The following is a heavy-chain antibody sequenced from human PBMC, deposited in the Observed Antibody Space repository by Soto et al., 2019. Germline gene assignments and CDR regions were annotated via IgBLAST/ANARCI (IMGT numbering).Heavy chain of an antibody. V-gene: IGHV3-23*01. J-gene: IGHJ4*02. CDR3: AKGRQWLDY. CDR1: GFSFSRYD. CDR2: ISGSDGST. D-gene: IGHD6-19*01. Sequence: EVQLLESGGDLVQPGGSLRLSCAVSGFSFSRYDMSWVRQAPGRGLEWVSVISGSDGSTHYADSVKGRFTISGDNSKNSLYLQMNSLRAEDTAVYYCAKGRQWLDYWGQGTLVTVSS.